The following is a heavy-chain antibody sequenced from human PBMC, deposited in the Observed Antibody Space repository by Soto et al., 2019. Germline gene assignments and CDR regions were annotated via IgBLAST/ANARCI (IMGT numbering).Heavy chain of an antibody. J-gene: IGHJ6*02. CDR1: GYTFTSYD. Sequence: QVQLVQSGAEVKKPGASVKVSCKASGYTFTSYDINWVRQATGQGLEWMGWMNPNSGNTGYAQKFQGRVTMTRNTTLTTSYIELSSLRSEDTAVYYCAREMTPRGMDVWCQGSTVTVSS. V-gene: IGHV1-8*01. CDR3: AREMTPRGMDV. CDR2: MNPNSGNT.